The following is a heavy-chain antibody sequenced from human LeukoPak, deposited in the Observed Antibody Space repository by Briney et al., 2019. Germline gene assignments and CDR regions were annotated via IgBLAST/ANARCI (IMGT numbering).Heavy chain of an antibody. CDR1: GFTFSSYW. CDR3: ARDKYGAYFDS. Sequence: GGSLRLSCAASGFTFSSYWMDWVRQAPGKGLEWVANIKQDGGEKYYVDSVKGRFTISRDSAKNSLYLQMNSLRVEDTAVYYCARDKYGAYFDSWGQGTLVTVSS. CDR2: IKQDGGEK. J-gene: IGHJ4*02. V-gene: IGHV3-7*04. D-gene: IGHD4-17*01.